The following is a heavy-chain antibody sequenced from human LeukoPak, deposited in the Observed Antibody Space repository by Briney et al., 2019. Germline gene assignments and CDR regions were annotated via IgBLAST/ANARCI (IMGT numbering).Heavy chain of an antibody. Sequence: SQTLSLTCTVSGGSITSTSYYWGWIRQPPGKGLEWIGYIYYSGSTYYNPSLKSRVTISVDTSKNQFSLKLSSVTAADTAVYYCARGGSDAFDIWGQGTMVSVSS. CDR3: ARGGSDAFDI. CDR2: IYYSGST. V-gene: IGHV4-30-4*08. D-gene: IGHD5-12*01. J-gene: IGHJ3*02. CDR1: GGSITSTSYY.